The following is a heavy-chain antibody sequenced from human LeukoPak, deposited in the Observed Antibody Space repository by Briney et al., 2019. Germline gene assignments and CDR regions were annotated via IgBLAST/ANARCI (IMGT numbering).Heavy chain of an antibody. CDR3: AVSLTTGGYYGMDV. D-gene: IGHD1-1*01. Sequence: ASVKVSCKASGYTFTGNYIHWVRQAPGKGLEWMGRFDPEDGETIYARKFQGRVTMTEDTSTDTAYMELSSLRSEDTAVYFCAVSLTTGGYYGMDVWGQGTTVTVSS. V-gene: IGHV1-24*01. CDR1: GYTFTGNY. CDR2: FDPEDGET. J-gene: IGHJ6*02.